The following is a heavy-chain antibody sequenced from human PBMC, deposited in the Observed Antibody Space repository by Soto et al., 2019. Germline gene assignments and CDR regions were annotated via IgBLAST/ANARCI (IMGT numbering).Heavy chain of an antibody. J-gene: IGHJ3*02. D-gene: IGHD3-3*01. CDR2: FDPEDGET. Sequence: ASLKVSCKSSGYTFSSYAISCVRHSPGQGLEWMGGFDPEDGETIYAQKFQGRVTMTEDTSTDTAYMELSSLRSEDTAVYYCATGFWRVMGPGFDIWGQGTMVTVSS. V-gene: IGHV1-24*01. CDR1: GYTFSSYA. CDR3: ATGFWRVMGPGFDI.